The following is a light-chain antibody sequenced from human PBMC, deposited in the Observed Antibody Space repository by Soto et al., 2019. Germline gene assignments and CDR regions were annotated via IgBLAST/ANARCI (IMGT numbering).Light chain of an antibody. V-gene: IGLV2-14*01. Sequence: QSVLTQPASVSGSPGQSITISCTGTSSDVGGYNYVSWYQQHPGKAPKLMIYDVSNRPSGVSNRFSGSKSGNTASLTISGLQAEGEADYYCSSYTSSSTQVFGGGTKLTVL. CDR1: SSDVGGYNY. CDR3: SSYTSSSTQV. CDR2: DVS. J-gene: IGLJ2*01.